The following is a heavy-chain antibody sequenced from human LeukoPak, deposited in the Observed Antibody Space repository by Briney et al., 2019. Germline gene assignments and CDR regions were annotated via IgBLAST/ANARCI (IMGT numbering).Heavy chain of an antibody. CDR2: INPNSGGT. Sequence: ASVKVSCKASGYTFTGYYMHWVRQAPGQGLEWMGWINPNSGGTNYAQKFQGRVTMTRDTSISTAYMELSRLRSDDTAVYYCTLYYYDSSGYLDAFDIWGQGTMVTVSS. V-gene: IGHV1-2*02. J-gene: IGHJ3*02. CDR1: GYTFTGYY. D-gene: IGHD3-22*01. CDR3: TLYYYDSSGYLDAFDI.